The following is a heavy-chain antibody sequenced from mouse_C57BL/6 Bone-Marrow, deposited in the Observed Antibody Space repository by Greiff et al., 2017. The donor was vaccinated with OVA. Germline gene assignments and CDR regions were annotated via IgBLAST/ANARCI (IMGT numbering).Heavy chain of an antibody. V-gene: IGHV1-22*01. CDR1: GYTFTDYN. J-gene: IGHJ2*01. Sequence: EVQLQQSGPELVKPGASVKMSCKASGYTFTDYNMHWVKQSHGKSLEWIGDINPNNGGTSYNQKFKGKATLTVNKSSSTAYMKLSSLTSEASAVYYCARGGALYYCGSSYGPYYLDYWGQGTTLTVSS. D-gene: IGHD1-1*01. CDR2: INPNNGGT. CDR3: ARGGALYYCGSSYGPYYLDY.